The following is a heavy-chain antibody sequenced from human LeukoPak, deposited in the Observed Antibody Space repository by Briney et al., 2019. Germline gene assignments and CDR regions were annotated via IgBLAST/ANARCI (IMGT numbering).Heavy chain of an antibody. CDR3: ARGRDKGDY. CDR2: ISAYNGNT. J-gene: IGHJ4*02. Sequence: ASVKVSCKASGYTFINSGITWVRQAPGQGLEWMGWISAYNGNTDYAQKFQGRVTKTTDTSTTTAYMHLTSLSSDDTAVYYCARGRDKGDYWGQGTLVTVSS. CDR1: GYTFINSG. V-gene: IGHV1-18*01.